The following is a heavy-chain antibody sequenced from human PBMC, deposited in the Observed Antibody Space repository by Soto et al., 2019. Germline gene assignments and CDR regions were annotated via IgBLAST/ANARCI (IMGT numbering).Heavy chain of an antibody. V-gene: IGHV1-3*01. J-gene: IGHJ4*02. D-gene: IGHD2-15*01. CDR1: GYTFTSYA. CDR2: INAGNGNT. Sequence: ASVKVSCKASGYTFTSYAMHWVRQAPGQRLEWMGWINAGNGNTKYSQKFQGRVTITRDTSASTAYMELSSLRSEDTAVYYCARDLGYALPDYWGQGTLVNVSS. CDR3: ARDLGYALPDY.